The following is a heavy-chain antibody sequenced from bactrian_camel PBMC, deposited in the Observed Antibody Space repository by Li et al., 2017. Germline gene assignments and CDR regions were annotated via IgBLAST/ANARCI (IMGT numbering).Heavy chain of an antibody. CDR2: VGSDKTT. CDR3: AADLAPCQVGFRF. Sequence: HVQLVESGGGSVQAGGSLKLSCVSSGYINSMCGMGWYRQAPGKERELVSSVGSDKTTTYADSEKGRFTISQDNAKNTIYLQMRSLKPKDTAMYYCAADLAPCQVGFRFWGQGTQVTVS. V-gene: IGHV3S53*01. J-gene: IGHJ6*01. D-gene: IGHD3*01. CDR1: GYINSMCG.